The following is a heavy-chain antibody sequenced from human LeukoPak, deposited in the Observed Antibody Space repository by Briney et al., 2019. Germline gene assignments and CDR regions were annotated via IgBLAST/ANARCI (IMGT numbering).Heavy chain of an antibody. D-gene: IGHD6-19*01. J-gene: IGHJ4*02. CDR1: GDSSSNSLYY. CDR2: IDYSGST. V-gene: IGHV4-39*07. Sequence: SETLSLTCTVSGDSSSNSLYYWGWIRQPPGKGLEWIGSIDYSGSTYYNPSLKSRATISVDTSKNQFSLKLSSVTAADTAVYYCAREYTLYRSGWFLDYWGQGTVVTVSS. CDR3: AREYTLYRSGWFLDY.